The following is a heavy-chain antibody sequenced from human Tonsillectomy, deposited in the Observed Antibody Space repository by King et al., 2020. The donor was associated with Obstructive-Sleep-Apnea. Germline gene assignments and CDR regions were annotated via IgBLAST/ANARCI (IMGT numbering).Heavy chain of an antibody. CDR2: ITGSGGST. D-gene: IGHD3-22*01. CDR3: ARDKVYYDSSGPSRYFDL. V-gene: IGHV3-23*04. Sequence: QLVQSGGGLVQPGGSLRLSCAASGFTFSIHAMSWVRQAPGKGLEWVPAITGSGGSTYYADSVKGRFTITRDNSKNTLYVQMNRLRADDTAVYYCARDKVYYDSSGPSRYFDLWGRGTLVTVSS. CDR1: GFTFSIHA. J-gene: IGHJ2*01.